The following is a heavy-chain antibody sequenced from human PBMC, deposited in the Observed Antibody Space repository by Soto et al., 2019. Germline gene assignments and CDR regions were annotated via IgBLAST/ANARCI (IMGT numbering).Heavy chain of an antibody. D-gene: IGHD6-19*01. Sequence: GGSLRLSCAASGFTFRSYWMHWVRQVPGKGLVWVSRISSDGSTTYYADSVKGRFTISRDNAKNTVYLQMNSLRAEDTAVYYPARRRSGWYFDYWGQVHLVTVSS. J-gene: IGHJ4*02. V-gene: IGHV3-74*01. CDR1: GFTFRSYW. CDR3: ARRRSGWYFDY. CDR2: ISSDGSTT.